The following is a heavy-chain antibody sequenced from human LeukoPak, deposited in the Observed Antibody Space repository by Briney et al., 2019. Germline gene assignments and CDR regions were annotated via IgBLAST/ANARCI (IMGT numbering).Heavy chain of an antibody. CDR3: AKDERKTRAVAADY. D-gene: IGHD6-19*01. V-gene: IGHV3-23*01. J-gene: IGHJ4*02. CDR1: GFTFSSYA. CDR2: ISGSGGST. Sequence: GGSLRLSCAASGFTFSSYAMSWVRQAPGKGLEWVSAISGSGGSTYYADSVKGRFTISRGNSKNTLYLQMNSLRAEDTAVYYCAKDERKTRAVAADYWGQGTLVTVSS.